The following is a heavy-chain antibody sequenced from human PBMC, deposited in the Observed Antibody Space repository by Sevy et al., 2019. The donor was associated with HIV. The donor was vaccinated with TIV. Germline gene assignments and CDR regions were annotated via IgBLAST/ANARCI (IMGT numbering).Heavy chain of an antibody. V-gene: IGHV3-23*01. CDR1: GIAFSTYA. CDR2: ISASGYST. J-gene: IGHJ4*02. CDR3: AKDFSDVYYYDSCAAADY. D-gene: IGHD3-22*01. Sequence: GGSLRLSCAASGIAFSTYAMFWVRQAPGKGLEWVSSISASGYSTYYADSVKGRFTLSRDNSKNTLDLQMNSLRADDTAVYYCAKDFSDVYYYDSCAAADYWGQGTLVTVSS.